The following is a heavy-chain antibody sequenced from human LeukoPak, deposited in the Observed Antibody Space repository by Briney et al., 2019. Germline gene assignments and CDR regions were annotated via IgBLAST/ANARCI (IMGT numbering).Heavy chain of an antibody. Sequence: GGSLRLSCAASGFTVSSNYMSWVRQAPGQGLEWVSVIYGGVNTVYADSVQGRFTISRDNSKNTLYLQMSSLRAEDTAVYYCAKSPKTGFLFDYWGKGTLVIVSS. V-gene: IGHV3-66*01. D-gene: IGHD1-1*01. CDR3: AKSPKTGFLFDY. CDR2: IYGGVNT. J-gene: IGHJ4*02. CDR1: GFTVSSNY.